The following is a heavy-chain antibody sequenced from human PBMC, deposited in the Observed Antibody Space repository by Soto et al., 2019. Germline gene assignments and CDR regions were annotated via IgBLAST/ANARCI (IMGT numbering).Heavy chain of an antibody. D-gene: IGHD2-2*01. V-gene: IGHV4-34*01. J-gene: IGHJ6*02. CDR2: INHSGST. CDR1: GGSFSCYY. Sequence: PSETLSLTCAVYGGSFSCYYWIWIRQPPGKGLEWIGEINHSGSTNYNPSLKSRVTISVDTSKNQFSLKLSSVTAADTAVYYCARGTQPDYGMDVWGQGTTVTVSS. CDR3: ARGTQPDYGMDV.